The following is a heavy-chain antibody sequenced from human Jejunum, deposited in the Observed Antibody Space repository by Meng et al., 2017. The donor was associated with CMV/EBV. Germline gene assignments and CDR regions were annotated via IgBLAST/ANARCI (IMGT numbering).Heavy chain of an antibody. CDR2: ISRNGGDT. V-gene: IGHV3-64*02. CDR3: TRVKRGVSNSWYRPHDY. CDR1: FSSFD. J-gene: IGHJ4*02. D-gene: IGHD6-13*01. Sequence: FSSFDMHWVRQAPGKGLEYVSVISRNGGDTYYADSVKGRFTVSRDNSKNTLYLEMGSLRDEDTAVYYCTRVKRGVSNSWYRPHDYWGQGTLVTVSS.